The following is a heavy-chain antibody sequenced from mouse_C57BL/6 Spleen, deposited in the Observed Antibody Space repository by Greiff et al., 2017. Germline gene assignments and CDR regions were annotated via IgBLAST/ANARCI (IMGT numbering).Heavy chain of an antibody. J-gene: IGHJ2*01. V-gene: IGHV5-4*01. CDR1: GFTFSSYA. Sequence: EVQRVESGGGLVKPGGSLKLSCAASGFTFSSYAMSWVRQTPDKRLEWVATISDGGSYTYYPDNVKGRFTISRNNAKNNLYLQMSHLKSEDTAMYYCARDDYGSSWYYFDYWGQGTTLTVSS. CDR3: ARDDYGSSWYYFDY. D-gene: IGHD1-1*01. CDR2: ISDGGSYT.